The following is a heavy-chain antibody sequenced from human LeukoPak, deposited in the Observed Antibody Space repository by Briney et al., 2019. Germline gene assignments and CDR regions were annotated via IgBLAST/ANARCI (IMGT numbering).Heavy chain of an antibody. CDR2: ITDSGNT. CDR1: GFTFSNYG. D-gene: IGHD3-22*01. J-gene: IGHJ4*02. CDR3: ANWYYYENGAYWC. Sequence: GGTLRLSCAASGFTFSNYGMSWVRQAQGKGLEWVSAITDSGNTLYADSVKGRFTISRDNSRNTLYLQMNSLRAEDTAVYYCANWYYYENGAYWCWGQGTLVTVSS. V-gene: IGHV3-23*01.